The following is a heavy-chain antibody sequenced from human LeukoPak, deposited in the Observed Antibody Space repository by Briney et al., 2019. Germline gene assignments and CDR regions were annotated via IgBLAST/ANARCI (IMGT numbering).Heavy chain of an antibody. Sequence: HPGGSLRLSCAASGFPFSTYAMYWVPQAPGKGLEWVAVISYDGSNECYADSVKGRFTISRDNSKNTLYLQINSLRAEDTAVYYCARGAPPDYWGQGTLVTVSS. J-gene: IGHJ4*02. CDR2: ISYDGSNE. CDR1: GFPFSTYA. V-gene: IGHV3-30-3*01. D-gene: IGHD4/OR15-4a*01. CDR3: ARGAPPDY.